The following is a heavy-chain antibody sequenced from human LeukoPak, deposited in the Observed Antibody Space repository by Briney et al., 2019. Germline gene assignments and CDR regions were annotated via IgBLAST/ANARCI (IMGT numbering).Heavy chain of an antibody. CDR1: GFTFSDFA. CDR2: ISSSGGST. CDR3: AKGSGINHYHWIDP. D-gene: IGHD1-14*01. Sequence: GGSLRLSCAASGFTFSDFAMSWVRQAPGKGLECVSVISSSGGSTYSADSVKARFTISRDNSKNTLYLQMNSLTADDTAVYYCAKGSGINHYHWIDPWGQGTLVTVSS. J-gene: IGHJ5*02. V-gene: IGHV3-23*01.